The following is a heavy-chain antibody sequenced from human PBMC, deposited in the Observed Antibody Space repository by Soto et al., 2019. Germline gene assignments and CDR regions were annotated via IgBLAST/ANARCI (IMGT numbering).Heavy chain of an antibody. Sequence: VRLSCAASGFTFSSYSMNWVRQAPGKGLEWVSSISSSSSYIYYADSVKGRFTISRDNAKNSLYLQMNSLRAEDTAVYYCARDRIASGSYFDYWGQGTLVTVSS. CDR2: ISSSSSYI. CDR1: GFTFSSYS. J-gene: IGHJ4*02. V-gene: IGHV3-21*01. D-gene: IGHD2-15*01. CDR3: ARDRIASGSYFDY.